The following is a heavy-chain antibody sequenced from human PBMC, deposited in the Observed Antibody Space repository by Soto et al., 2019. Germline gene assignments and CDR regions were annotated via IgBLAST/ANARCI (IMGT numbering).Heavy chain of an antibody. D-gene: IGHD2-2*01. CDR2: IYYSGST. J-gene: IGHJ5*02. CDR3: ARTVVVPAANLNWFDP. V-gene: IGHV4-31*03. CDR1: GGSISSGGYY. Sequence: QVQLQESGPGLVKPSQTLSLTCTVSGGSISSGGYYWSWIRQHPGKGLEWIGYIYYSGSTYYNPSLKGRVTISVDTSKNQCALKLSSVTAADTAVYYCARTVVVPAANLNWFDPWGQGTLVTVSS.